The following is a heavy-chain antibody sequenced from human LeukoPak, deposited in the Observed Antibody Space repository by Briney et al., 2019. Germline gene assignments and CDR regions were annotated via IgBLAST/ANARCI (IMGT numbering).Heavy chain of an antibody. J-gene: IGHJ6*02. Sequence: GGSLRLSCAASGFTFSSYAMSWVRQAPGKGLEWVAVISYDGSNKYYADSVKGRFTISRDNSKNTLYLQMNSLRAEDTAVYYCARVGDSYYYGSGSYGYYYGMDVWGQGTTVTVSS. CDR2: ISYDGSNK. CDR1: GFTFSSYA. D-gene: IGHD3-10*01. V-gene: IGHV3-30-3*01. CDR3: ARVGDSYYYGSGSYGYYYGMDV.